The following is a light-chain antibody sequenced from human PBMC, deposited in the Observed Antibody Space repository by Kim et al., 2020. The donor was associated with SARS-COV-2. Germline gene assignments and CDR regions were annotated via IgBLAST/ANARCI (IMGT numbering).Light chain of an antibody. CDR3: SSYTSSSTPYV. CDR1: SSHVGVYDY. V-gene: IGLV2-14*03. Sequence: PIPCTRTSSHVGVYDYVSWYPQHPGKAPKLMIYDVSNRPSGVSNRFSGSKSGNTASLTISGLQAKDEADYYCSSYTSSSTPYVFGTGTKVTVL. J-gene: IGLJ1*01. CDR2: DVS.